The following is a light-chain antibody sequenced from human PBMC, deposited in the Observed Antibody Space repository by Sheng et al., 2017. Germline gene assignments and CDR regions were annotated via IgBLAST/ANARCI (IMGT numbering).Light chain of an antibody. CDR3: QQSDSLPPT. CDR2: DAS. CDR1: QDIKNF. J-gene: IGKJ5*01. V-gene: IGKV1-33*01. Sequence: DIQMTQSPSSLSASIGDRVTITCQASQDIKNFLSWYQQKPGKAPNVLIYDASNLETGVSSRFSGSGSGTDFTFTISSLQPEDIATYYCQQSDSLPPTFGQGTRLDIK.